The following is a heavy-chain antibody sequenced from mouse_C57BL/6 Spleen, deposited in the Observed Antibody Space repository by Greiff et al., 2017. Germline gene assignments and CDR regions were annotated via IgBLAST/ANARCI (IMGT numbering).Heavy chain of an antibody. J-gene: IGHJ2*01. CDR2: IRNKANGYTT. CDR1: GFTFTDYY. CDR3: ARYGSQDHFDY. V-gene: IGHV7-3*01. D-gene: IGHD3-2*02. Sequence: VQLKESGGGLVQPGGSLSLSCAASGFTFTDYYMSWVRQPPGKALEWLGFIRNKANGYTTAYSASVKGRFTISRDNSQSILYLQMNALRAEDSATYYCARYGSQDHFDYWGQGTTLTVSS.